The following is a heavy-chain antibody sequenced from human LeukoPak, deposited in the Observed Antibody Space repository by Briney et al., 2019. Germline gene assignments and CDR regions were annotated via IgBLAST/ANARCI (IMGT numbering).Heavy chain of an antibody. CDR3: AKGPKRYYDFWSGYDYYYYGMDV. V-gene: IGHV3-30*18. CDR1: GFTVSSNY. D-gene: IGHD3-3*01. J-gene: IGHJ6*02. Sequence: GGSLRLSCAASGFTVSSNYMGWVRQAPGKGLEWVAVISYDGSNKYYADSVKGRFTISRDNSKNTLYLQMNSLRAEDTAVYYCAKGPKRYYDFWSGYDYYYYGMDVWGQGTTVTVSS. CDR2: ISYDGSNK.